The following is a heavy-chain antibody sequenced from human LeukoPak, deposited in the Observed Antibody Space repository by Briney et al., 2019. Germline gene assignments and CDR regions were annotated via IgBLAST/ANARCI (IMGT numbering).Heavy chain of an antibody. CDR1: GGSISSGGYY. Sequence: PSETLSLTCTVSGGSISSGGYYWSWIRQHPGKGLEWIGYIYYSGSTYYNPSLKSRVAISVDTSKNQFSLKLSSVTAADTAVYYCARFMVATGWFDPWGQGTLVTVSS. D-gene: IGHD5-12*01. CDR2: IYYSGST. CDR3: ARFMVATGWFDP. J-gene: IGHJ5*02. V-gene: IGHV4-31*03.